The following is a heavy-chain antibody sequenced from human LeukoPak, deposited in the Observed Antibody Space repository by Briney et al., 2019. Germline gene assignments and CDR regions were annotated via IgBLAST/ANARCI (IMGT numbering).Heavy chain of an antibody. CDR3: ARSQVVNPLVGGWFDP. CDR2: IYYSGST. Sequence: SETLSLTCTVSGGSISSYYWSWIRQPPGKGLEWIGYIYYSGSTNYNPSLKSRVTISVDTSKNQFSLKLSSVTAADTAVYYCARSQVVNPLVGGWFDPWGQGTLVTVSS. CDR1: GGSISSYY. V-gene: IGHV4-59*01. D-gene: IGHD3-22*01. J-gene: IGHJ5*02.